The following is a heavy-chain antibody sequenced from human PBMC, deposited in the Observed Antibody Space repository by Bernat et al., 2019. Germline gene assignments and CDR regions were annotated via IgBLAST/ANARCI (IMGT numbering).Heavy chain of an antibody. D-gene: IGHD4-17*01. CDR2: ISSSGSTI. Sequence: QVQLVESGGGLVKPGGSLRLSCAASGFTFSDYYMSWIRQAPGKGLEWVSYISSSGSTIYYADSVKGRFTISRDNAKNSRYLQMNSLRAEDTAVYYCARARDYGDYVWRHAFDIWGQGTMVTVSS. CDR3: ARARDYGDYVWRHAFDI. J-gene: IGHJ3*02. V-gene: IGHV3-11*01. CDR1: GFTFSDYY.